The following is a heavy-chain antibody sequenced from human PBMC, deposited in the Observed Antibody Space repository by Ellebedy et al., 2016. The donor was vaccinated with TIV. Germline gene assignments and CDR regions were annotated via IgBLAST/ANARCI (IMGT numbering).Heavy chain of an antibody. CDR3: ARSTHSSADY. D-gene: IGHD6-19*01. CDR2: INQDGSGK. Sequence: GGSLRLSXAASGFTFSSFAMSWVRQAPGKGLEWVANINQDGSGKYYVDSVKGRFTISRDNARNSLYLQMNSLRVEDTALYYCARSTHSSADYWGQGTLVSVSS. V-gene: IGHV3-7*01. CDR1: GFTFSSFA. J-gene: IGHJ4*02.